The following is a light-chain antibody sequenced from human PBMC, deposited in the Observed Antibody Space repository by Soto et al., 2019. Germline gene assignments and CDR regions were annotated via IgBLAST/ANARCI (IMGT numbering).Light chain of an antibody. V-gene: IGKV3-20*01. Sequence: EIELTQSPDSLSSSPGERATLSCRASQSVSSNFFAWYQQKPGPAPRLLIHGISIRATGTPERFSGSGSETDFTLTISRLEPEDFAIYYCQQYAASPRTFGRGTKLEV. CDR3: QQYAASPRT. CDR1: QSVSSNF. J-gene: IGKJ2*01. CDR2: GIS.